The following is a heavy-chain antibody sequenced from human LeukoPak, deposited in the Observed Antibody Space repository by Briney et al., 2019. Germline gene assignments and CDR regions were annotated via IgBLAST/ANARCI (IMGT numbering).Heavy chain of an antibody. J-gene: IGHJ4*02. V-gene: IGHV3-33*06. CDR2: IWYDGSNK. CDR3: AKGSGYSYKTYFDY. Sequence: GGSLRLSCAASGFTFSSYGMHWVRQAPGKGLEWVAVIWYDGSNKYYADSVKGRFTISRDNSKNTLYLQMNSLRAEDTAVYYCAKGSGYSYKTYFDYWGQGTLVTVSS. D-gene: IGHD5-18*01. CDR1: GFTFSSYG.